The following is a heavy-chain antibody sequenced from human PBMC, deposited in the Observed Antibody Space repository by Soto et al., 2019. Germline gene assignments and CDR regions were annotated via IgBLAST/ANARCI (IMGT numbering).Heavy chain of an antibody. CDR1: GYFFTSYA. J-gene: IGHJ4*02. D-gene: IGHD6-19*01. Sequence: QVQLVQSGPEVKKTGASVKVSCRASGYFFTSYAIHWVRQAPGPRLEWLGWINAANGHTKYSQNFQGRVIITRDTSANTAYMEVSSLKSGDTAVYYCARGSIAVAGRNQLDYWGQGTRVTVFS. CDR3: ARGSIAVAGRNQLDY. CDR2: INAANGHT. V-gene: IGHV1-3*01.